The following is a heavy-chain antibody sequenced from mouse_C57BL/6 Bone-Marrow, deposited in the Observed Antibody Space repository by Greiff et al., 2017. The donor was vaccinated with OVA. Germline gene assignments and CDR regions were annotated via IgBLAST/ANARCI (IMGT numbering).Heavy chain of an antibody. J-gene: IGHJ2*01. V-gene: IGHV1-19*01. CDR1: GYTFTDYY. Sequence: VQLQQSGPVLVKPGASVKLSCKASGYTFTDYYMNWVKQSPGQSLEWIGVIYPYNGGTSYNQKFKGKATLTVDKSSSTAYMELNSLTSEDSAVYYCAAQAGVFDYWGQGTTLTVSS. CDR3: AAQAGVFDY. CDR2: IYPYNGGT. D-gene: IGHD1-1*02.